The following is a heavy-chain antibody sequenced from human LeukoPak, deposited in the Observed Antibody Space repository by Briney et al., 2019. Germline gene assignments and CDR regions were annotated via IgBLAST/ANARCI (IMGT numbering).Heavy chain of an antibody. V-gene: IGHV3-73*01. J-gene: IGHJ4*02. D-gene: IGHD2-15*01. CDR3: TSIVVVAATLAYEY. CDR2: IRSKANSYAT. Sequence: GGSLRLSCAAPGFTFSGSAMHWVRQASGKGLEWVGRIRSKANSYATAYAASVKGRFTISRDDSKNTAYLQMNSLKTEDTAVYYCTSIVVVAATLAYEYWGQGTLVTVSS. CDR1: GFTFSGSA.